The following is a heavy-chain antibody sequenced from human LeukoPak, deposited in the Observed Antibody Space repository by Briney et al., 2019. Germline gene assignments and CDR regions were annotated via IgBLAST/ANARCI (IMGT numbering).Heavy chain of an antibody. J-gene: IGHJ4*02. CDR3: ARDSGDTAMVPDY. CDR1: GGTFSSYA. D-gene: IGHD5-18*01. V-gene: IGHV1-69*11. Sequence: GASVKVSCKVSGGTFSSYAISWVRQAPGQGLEWMGRIIPILGTANYAQKFQGRVTITTDESTSTAYMELSSLRSEDTAVYYCARDSGDTAMVPDYWGQGTLVTVSS. CDR2: IIPILGTA.